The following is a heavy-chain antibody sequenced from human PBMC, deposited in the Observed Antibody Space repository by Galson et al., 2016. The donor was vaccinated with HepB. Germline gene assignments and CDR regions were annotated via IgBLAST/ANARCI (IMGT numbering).Heavy chain of an antibody. CDR2: IYYNVRT. CDR3: ACHHAGWFDP. Sequence: RQPQGKRLEWIGYIYYNVRTNYNPSLKSRVTMSGDMSKNQISLNLRSVTAADTAIYYCACHHAGWFDPWGQGTLVTVSS. V-gene: IGHV4-61*07. J-gene: IGHJ5*02.